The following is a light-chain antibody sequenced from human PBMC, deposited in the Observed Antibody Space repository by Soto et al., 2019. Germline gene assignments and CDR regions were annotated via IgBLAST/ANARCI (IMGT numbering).Light chain of an antibody. Sequence: DIQMTQSPSTLSASVGDRVNITCRASQSINNWLAWYQQKPGKAPKLLIYGASDLQTGVPSRFSGSGPGTEFTLTISSLQTDDIATYFCQQYNSYFFTFGPGTKVDVK. V-gene: IGKV1-5*03. CDR2: GAS. J-gene: IGKJ3*01. CDR3: QQYNSYFFT. CDR1: QSINNW.